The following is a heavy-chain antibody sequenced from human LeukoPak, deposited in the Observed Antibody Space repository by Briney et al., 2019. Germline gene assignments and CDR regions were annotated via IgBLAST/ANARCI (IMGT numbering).Heavy chain of an antibody. CDR1: GFTFSSYE. V-gene: IGHV3-48*03. CDR3: ARGREGSILTLAFDI. CDR2: ISSSGSTI. Sequence: GGSLRLSCAASGFTFSSYEMNWVRQAPGKGLEWVSYISSSGSTIYYADSVKGRFTISRHNAKNSLYLQMNGLRAEDTAVYYCARGREGSILTLAFDIWGQGTMVTVSS. J-gene: IGHJ3*02. D-gene: IGHD1-26*01.